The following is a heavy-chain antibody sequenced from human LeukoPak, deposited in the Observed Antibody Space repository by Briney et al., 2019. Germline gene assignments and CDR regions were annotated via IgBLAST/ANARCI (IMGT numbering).Heavy chain of an antibody. CDR2: ISWNSGSI. J-gene: IGHJ6*02. D-gene: IGHD6-13*01. CDR1: GFTFDDYA. Sequence: GGSLRLSCAASGFTFDDYAMHWVRQAPGKGLEWVSGISWNSGSIGYADSGKGRFTISRDNAKNSLYLQMNSLRAEDTALHYCAKDGRAAADYYYYYGMDVWGQGTTVTVSS. V-gene: IGHV3-9*01. CDR3: AKDGRAAADYYYYYGMDV.